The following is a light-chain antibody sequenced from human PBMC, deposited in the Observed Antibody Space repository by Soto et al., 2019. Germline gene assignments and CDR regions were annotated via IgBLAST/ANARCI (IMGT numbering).Light chain of an antibody. J-gene: IGLJ2*01. Sequence: QSALTQPPSASGSPGQSVTISCTGTSSDIGGYNYVSWYQQHPGKAPKLLISEVTNRPSGVSNRFSGSKSGNTASLTISGLQAEDEAAYYCSSYTTNITPVVFGGGTKLTVL. CDR2: EVT. CDR3: SSYTTNITPVV. CDR1: SSDIGGYNY. V-gene: IGLV2-14*01.